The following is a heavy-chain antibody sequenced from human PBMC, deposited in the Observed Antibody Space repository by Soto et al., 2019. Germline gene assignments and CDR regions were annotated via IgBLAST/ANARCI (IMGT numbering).Heavy chain of an antibody. Sequence: GASVKVSCKASGGTFSSYAISWVRQAPGQGLEWMGGIIPIFGTANYAQKFQGRVTITADESTSTAYMELSSLRSEDTAVYYCARGGDCSGYYQTRCAFDIWGQGTMVTVSS. D-gene: IGHD3-22*01. CDR1: GGTFSSYA. CDR3: ARGGDCSGYYQTRCAFDI. CDR2: IIPIFGTA. V-gene: IGHV1-69*13. J-gene: IGHJ3*02.